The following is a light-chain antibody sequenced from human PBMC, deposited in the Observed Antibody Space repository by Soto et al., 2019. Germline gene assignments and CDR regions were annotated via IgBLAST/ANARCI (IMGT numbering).Light chain of an antibody. CDR1: QSLLHSNGYNY. V-gene: IGKV2-28*01. CDR3: MQALQTPLT. Sequence: DIVMTQSPLSLPVTPGEPASISCRSSQSLLHSNGYNYLDWYLQKPGQSPQLLIYLGSTRASGVPDRFSGSGSGTDFTLKISRVEAEDVGVYYCMQALQTPLTFGGGTKVAIK. J-gene: IGKJ4*01. CDR2: LGS.